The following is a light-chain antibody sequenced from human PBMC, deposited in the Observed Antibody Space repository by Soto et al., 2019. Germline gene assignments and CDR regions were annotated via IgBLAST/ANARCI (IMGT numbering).Light chain of an antibody. Sequence: EIVLTQSPGTLSLSPGERATLSCRASQSVSSSYLAWYQQKPGQAPRLLIYGASSRATGIPDRFSGSGSGTDFPRTISRLEPEDFAVYYCQQYGSSPFTFGPGTKVDIK. CDR2: GAS. V-gene: IGKV3-20*01. CDR3: QQYGSSPFT. J-gene: IGKJ3*01. CDR1: QSVSSSY.